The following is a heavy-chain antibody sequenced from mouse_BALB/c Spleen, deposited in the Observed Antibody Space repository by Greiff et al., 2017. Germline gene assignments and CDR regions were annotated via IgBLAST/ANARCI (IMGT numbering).Heavy chain of an antibody. V-gene: IGHV5-9-4*01. CDR3: AREGLNPLYYAMDY. Sequence: EVMLVESGGGLVKPGGSLKLSCAASGFTFSSYAMSWVRQSPEKRLEWVAEISSGGSYTYYPDTVTGRFTISRDNAKNTLYLEMSSLRSEDTAMYYCAREGLNPLYYAMDYWGQGTSVTVSS. CDR2: ISSGGSYT. CDR1: GFTFSSYA. D-gene: IGHD3-1*01. J-gene: IGHJ4*01.